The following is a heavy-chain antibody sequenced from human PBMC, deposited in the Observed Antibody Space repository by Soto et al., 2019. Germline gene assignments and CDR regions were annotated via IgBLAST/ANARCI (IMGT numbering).Heavy chain of an antibody. V-gene: IGHV1-18*01. CDR3: ARDETYTAGWYLEH. J-gene: IGHJ4*02. D-gene: IGHD6-19*01. CDR2: ISGYNGKT. Sequence: QVQLVQSGAEVKKRGASVKVSCKASGYMFNSYGMSWLRQAPGQGLEWIGWISGYNGKTDLAQKFQGRVTMTTEASTSTVYMELTSLRSDDTALYYSARDETYTAGWYLEHWGQGTLVTVPS. CDR1: GYMFNSYG.